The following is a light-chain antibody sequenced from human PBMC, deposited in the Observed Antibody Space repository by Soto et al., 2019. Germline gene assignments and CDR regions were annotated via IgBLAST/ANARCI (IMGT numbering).Light chain of an antibody. Sequence: DIQVTQSPSHLSASVRHRVTITCQDSQSIGSWLAWYQQKPGKAPKLLIYKTSILENGVPSRFSGSGSGAEFTLSISSLQPDDFATYYCHQYNSYWTFGQGTKVDIK. CDR3: HQYNSYWT. V-gene: IGKV1-5*03. CDR2: KTS. CDR1: QSIGSW. J-gene: IGKJ1*01.